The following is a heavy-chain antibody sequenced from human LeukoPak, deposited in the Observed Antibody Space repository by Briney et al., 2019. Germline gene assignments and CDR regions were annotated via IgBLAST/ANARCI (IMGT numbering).Heavy chain of an antibody. Sequence: GASVKVSCKASGYTFTGYYMHWVRQAPGQRLEWMGWINPNSGGTNYAQKFQGRVTMTRDTSISTAYMELSRLRSDDTAVYYCARAGGNSPNTFSVWGQGTLVTVSS. D-gene: IGHD4-23*01. J-gene: IGHJ4*02. V-gene: IGHV1-2*02. CDR3: ARAGGNSPNTFSV. CDR1: GYTFTGYY. CDR2: INPNSGGT.